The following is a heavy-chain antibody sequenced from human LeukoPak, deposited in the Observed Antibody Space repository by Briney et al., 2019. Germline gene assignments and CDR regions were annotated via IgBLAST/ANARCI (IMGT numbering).Heavy chain of an antibody. D-gene: IGHD3-22*01. CDR2: IIPILGIA. J-gene: IGHJ4*02. V-gene: IGHV1-69*04. Sequence: GASVKVSCKASGGTFSSYTISGVRQAPGQGLEWMGRIIPILGIANYAQKFQGRVTITADKSTSTAYMELSSLRSEDTAVYYCARDSGDSSGYYLAGGGPFDYWGQGTLVTVSS. CDR1: GGTFSSYT. CDR3: ARDSGDSSGYYLAGGGPFDY.